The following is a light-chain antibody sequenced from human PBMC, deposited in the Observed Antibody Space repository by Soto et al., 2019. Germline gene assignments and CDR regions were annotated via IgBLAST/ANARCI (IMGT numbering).Light chain of an antibody. CDR2: DAS. J-gene: IGKJ5*01. V-gene: IGKV3-11*01. Sequence: EIVFTQSPATLSLSPGERETLSCSASQSVSSYLAWYQQKPGQAPRLLIYDASNRATGIPARFSGSGSGTDFTLTISSLEPEDFAVYYCQQRSNWPPITFGQGTRLEIK. CDR3: QQRSNWPPIT. CDR1: QSVSSY.